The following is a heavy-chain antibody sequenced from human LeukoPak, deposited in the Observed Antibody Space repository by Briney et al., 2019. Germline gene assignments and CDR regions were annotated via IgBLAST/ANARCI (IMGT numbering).Heavy chain of an antibody. CDR1: GFTFSSYG. CDR3: AGGLLGCSGGSCYPTDY. V-gene: IGHV3-30*03. D-gene: IGHD2-15*01. CDR2: ISDDGNNK. J-gene: IGHJ4*02. Sequence: GGSLRLSCAASGFTFSSYGMHWVRQAPGKGLEWVAVISDDGNNKYYVDSVKGRFTISRDNSENTLYLQMDSLRAEDTDVYYCAGGLLGCSGGSCYPTDYWGQGTLVIVSS.